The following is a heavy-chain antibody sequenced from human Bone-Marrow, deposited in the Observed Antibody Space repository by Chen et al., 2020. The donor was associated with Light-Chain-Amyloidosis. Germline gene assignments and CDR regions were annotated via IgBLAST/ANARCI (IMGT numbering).Heavy chain of an antibody. CDR1: GSSISGSRNF. CDR2: TFHGGST. J-gene: IGHJ6*03. Sequence: QLHLQESGPGLVKPPETLSLTCTVSGSSISGSRNFWGWVRQAPGKGLEWIANTFHGGSTYYNPSLKSRVTISLDTFKNQFSLSLASVTAADTAIYYCVRDGVPSAPYYYYMDIWGEGTTVTVS. V-gene: IGHV4-39*07. D-gene: IGHD2-2*01. CDR3: VRDGVPSAPYYYYMDI.